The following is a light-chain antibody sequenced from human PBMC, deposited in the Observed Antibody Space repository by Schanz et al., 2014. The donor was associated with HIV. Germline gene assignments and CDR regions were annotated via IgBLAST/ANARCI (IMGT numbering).Light chain of an antibody. CDR2: DVS. V-gene: IGLV2-14*01. CDR3: SSYTVASTGL. Sequence: QSALTQPASVSGSPGQSITISCTGTSSDVGGYNYVSWYQQHPGKAPKLMIYDVSNRPSGVSNRFSGSKSGNTASLTISGLQAEDEADYFCSSYTVASTGLFGGGTKLTVL. J-gene: IGLJ3*02. CDR1: SSDVGGYNY.